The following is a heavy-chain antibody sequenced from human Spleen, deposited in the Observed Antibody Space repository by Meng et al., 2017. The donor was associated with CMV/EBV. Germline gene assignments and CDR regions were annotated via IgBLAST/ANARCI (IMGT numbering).Heavy chain of an antibody. CDR1: GYTFTYRY. CDR2: ITPFNGNT. Sequence: SVKVSCKASGYTFTYRYLHWVRQAPGQALEWMGWITPFNGNTNYAQKFQDRVTITRDRSMSTVYMELSSLRSEDTAMYYCARSSRLVGALSPPHHDYGMDVWGQGTTVTVSS. V-gene: IGHV1-45*02. D-gene: IGHD1-26*01. CDR3: ARSSRLVGALSPPHHDYGMDV. J-gene: IGHJ6*02.